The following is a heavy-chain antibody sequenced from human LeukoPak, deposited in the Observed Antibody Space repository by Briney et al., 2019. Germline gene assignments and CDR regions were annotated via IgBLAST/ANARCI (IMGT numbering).Heavy chain of an antibody. J-gene: IGHJ6*03. CDR3: ARDWALLWFGESPTYYMDV. Sequence: ASVKVSCKGSGYTFTSYGISWVRQAPGQGLEWMGWISAYNGNTNYAQKLQGRVTMTTDTSTSTAYMELSRLRSDDTAVYYCARDWALLWFGESPTYYMDVWGKGTTVTISS. D-gene: IGHD3-10*01. CDR2: ISAYNGNT. CDR1: GYTFTSYG. V-gene: IGHV1-18*01.